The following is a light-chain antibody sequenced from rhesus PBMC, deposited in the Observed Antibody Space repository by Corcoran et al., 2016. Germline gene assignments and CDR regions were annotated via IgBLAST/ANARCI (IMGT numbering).Light chain of an antibody. Sequence: QSVLTQPPSASEAARKSVTISCSGRTSNIGSNSVSWYQQFPGTAPKVLFYSVDQRPSGVSARFSGSKSGPSASLAISGLQTADDADYYCAAWVTGLSGYIFGAGTRLTVL. J-gene: IGLJ1*01. CDR1: TSNIGSNS. CDR3: AAWVTGLSGYI. CDR2: SVD. V-gene: IGLV1-60*01.